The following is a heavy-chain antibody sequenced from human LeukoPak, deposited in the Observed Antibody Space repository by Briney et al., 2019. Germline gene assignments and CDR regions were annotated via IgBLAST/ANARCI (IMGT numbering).Heavy chain of an antibody. Sequence: SETLSLTCAVYGGSFSGYYWSWIRQPPGKGLEWTGEINHSGSTNYNPSLKSRVTISVDTSKNQFSLKLSSVTAADTAVYYCARGKVGATRWGQGTLVTVSS. V-gene: IGHV4-34*01. CDR1: GGSFSGYY. CDR3: ARGKVGATR. J-gene: IGHJ4*02. CDR2: INHSGST. D-gene: IGHD1-26*01.